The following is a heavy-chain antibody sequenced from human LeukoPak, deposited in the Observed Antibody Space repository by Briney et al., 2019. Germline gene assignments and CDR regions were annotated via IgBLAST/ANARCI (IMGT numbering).Heavy chain of an antibody. Sequence: GGSPRLSCAASGFTFSSYAMHWARQAPGKGLEWVAVISYDGSNKYYADSVKGRFTISRDNSKNTLYLQMNSLRAEDTAVYYCAREGREYFDWLLQYNWFDPWGQGTLVTVSS. CDR3: AREGREYFDWLLQYNWFDP. D-gene: IGHD3-9*01. CDR2: ISYDGSNK. J-gene: IGHJ5*02. V-gene: IGHV3-30*04. CDR1: GFTFSSYA.